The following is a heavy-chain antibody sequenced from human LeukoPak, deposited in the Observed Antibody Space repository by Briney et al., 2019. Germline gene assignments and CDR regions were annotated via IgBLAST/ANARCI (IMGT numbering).Heavy chain of an antibody. D-gene: IGHD1/OR15-1a*01. CDR2: ISHDGINQ. CDR1: GFTFSSYA. CDR3: TLTTFGVVYYFDY. V-gene: IGHV3-30*04. J-gene: IGHJ4*02. Sequence: PGGSLRLSCATSGFTFSSYAMHWVRQAPGKGLEWVALISHDGINQYYADSVKGRFIISRDNSKNRLYLQLNSLRLEDTAVYYCTLTTFGVVYYFDYWGQGTLVTVSS.